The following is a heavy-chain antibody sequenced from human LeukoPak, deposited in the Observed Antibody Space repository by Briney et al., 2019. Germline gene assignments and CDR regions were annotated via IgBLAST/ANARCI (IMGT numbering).Heavy chain of an antibody. J-gene: IGHJ4*02. CDR1: GGSIGSYH. CDR3: VASYGGYVLDY. Sequence: SGTLSLTCSVSGGSIGSYHWNWIRQPSGKGLEWIGIVFNNGGTKHNPSLKSRVAISVDTSKNQFALKLSSVTAADTAVYYCVASYGGYVLDYWGQGALVIVSS. CDR2: VFNNGGT. D-gene: IGHD5-12*01. V-gene: IGHV4-59*01.